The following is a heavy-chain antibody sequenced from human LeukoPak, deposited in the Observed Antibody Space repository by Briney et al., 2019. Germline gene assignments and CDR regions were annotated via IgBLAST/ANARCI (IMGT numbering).Heavy chain of an antibody. Sequence: GASVKVSCKASGYTFMSYGINWVRQAPGQGLEWMGWIAAYNGNTNYAQNLQGRVTMTTDTSTSTAYMELMSLRSDDTAVYYCARGCSSTSCLANFDYWGQGTLVTVSS. D-gene: IGHD2-2*01. CDR2: IAAYNGNT. J-gene: IGHJ4*02. CDR1: GYTFMSYG. CDR3: ARGCSSTSCLANFDY. V-gene: IGHV1-18*01.